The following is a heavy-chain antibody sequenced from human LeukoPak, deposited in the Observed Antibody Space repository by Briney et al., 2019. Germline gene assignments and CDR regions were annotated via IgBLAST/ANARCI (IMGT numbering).Heavy chain of an antibody. CDR2: FDPEDGET. CDR1: GYTLTELS. D-gene: IGHD3-22*01. J-gene: IGHJ4*02. Sequence: ASVKVSCRVSGYTLTELSMHWVRQAPGKGLEWMGGFDPEDGETFYAQKFQGRVTMTEDTSTDTAYMELSSLRSEDTAVYYCATDYYYDSSGSYYTVDYWGQGTLVTVSS. CDR3: ATDYYYDSSGSYYTVDY. V-gene: IGHV1-24*01.